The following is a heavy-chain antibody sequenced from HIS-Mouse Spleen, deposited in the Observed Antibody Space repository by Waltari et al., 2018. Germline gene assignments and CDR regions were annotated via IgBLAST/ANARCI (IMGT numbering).Heavy chain of an antibody. D-gene: IGHD4-4*01. CDR1: GYTFPSYY. V-gene: IGHV1-46*03. CDR2: INPSGGST. Sequence: QVQLVQSGAEVKKPGASVKVSCKASGYTFPSYYMHWVRQAPCNGLEWMGIINPSGGSTSYAQKFQGRVTMTRDTSTSTVYMELSSLRSEDTAVYYCARGKEPGEDYSNYYYCLDYWGQGTLVTVSS. J-gene: IGHJ4*02. CDR3: ARGKEPGEDYSNYYYCLDY.